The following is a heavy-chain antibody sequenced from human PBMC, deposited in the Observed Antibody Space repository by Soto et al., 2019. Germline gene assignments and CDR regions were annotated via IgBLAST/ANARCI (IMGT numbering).Heavy chain of an antibody. CDR2: IRRKANNYAT. J-gene: IGHJ4*02. Sequence: EVQLVESGGGLVQPGGSLKLSCAVSGLTFSGSAMHWVRQASGKGLEWVGHIRRKANNYATAYAASVKGRFTISRDDSKHTAYLQMNSLKTEDTAVYYCSANDHDDHNNFDQWGQGSLVTVSS. CDR1: GLTFSGSA. CDR3: SANDHDDHNNFDQ. D-gene: IGHD1-1*01. V-gene: IGHV3-73*01.